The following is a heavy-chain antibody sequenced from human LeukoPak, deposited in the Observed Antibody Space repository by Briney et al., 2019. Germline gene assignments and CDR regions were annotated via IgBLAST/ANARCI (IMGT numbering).Heavy chain of an antibody. J-gene: IGHJ5*02. CDR1: GFTFSSYG. CDR3: AKGARYGSGLFDP. Sequence: VGSLRLSCAASGFTFSSYGMHWVRQAPGKGLEWVAVISYDGSNKYYADSVKGRFTISRDNSKNTLYPQMNSLRAEDTAVYYCAKGARYGSGLFDPWGQGTLVTVSS. D-gene: IGHD3-10*01. V-gene: IGHV3-30*18. CDR2: ISYDGSNK.